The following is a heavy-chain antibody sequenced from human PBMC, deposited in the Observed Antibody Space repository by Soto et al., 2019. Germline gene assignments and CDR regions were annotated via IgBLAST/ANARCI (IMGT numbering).Heavy chain of an antibody. J-gene: IGHJ5*02. D-gene: IGHD3-10*01. Sequence: SETLSLTCAVSGGSISSGGYSWSWIRQPPGKGLEWIGYIYHSGSTYYNPSLKSRVTISVDRSKNQFSLKLSSVTAADTAVYYCARDGTDSGSYFSWFDPWGQGTLVTVSS. CDR3: ARDGTDSGSYFSWFDP. V-gene: IGHV4-30-2*01. CDR1: GGSISSGGYS. CDR2: IYHSGST.